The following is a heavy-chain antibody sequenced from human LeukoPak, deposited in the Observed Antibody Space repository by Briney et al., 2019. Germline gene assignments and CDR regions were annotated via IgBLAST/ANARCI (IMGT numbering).Heavy chain of an antibody. Sequence: LRLSCAASGFTFSSYAMHWVRQAPGKGLDWIGSIYYSGTTFYNPSLKSRVTISIDTSKNQFSLKLSSVTAADTTVYYCARQGMTTVTEGGAFDIWGQGTMVTVSS. V-gene: IGHV4-39*01. CDR2: IYYSGTT. J-gene: IGHJ3*02. CDR1: GFTFSSYAMH. D-gene: IGHD4-17*01. CDR3: ARQGMTTVTEGGAFDI.